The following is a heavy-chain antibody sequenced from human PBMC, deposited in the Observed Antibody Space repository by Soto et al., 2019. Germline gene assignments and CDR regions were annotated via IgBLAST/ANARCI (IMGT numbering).Heavy chain of an antibody. V-gene: IGHV5-51*01. Sequence: GESLKISCKGSGYSFTTYWIAWVRQMPGKGLEWMGVIYPGDSDTSYSPSFQGRVTFSTDKSISTAYLQWSSLKASDTAMYYCARSTRTPPYGMDVWGQGTTVTVSS. D-gene: IGHD1-7*01. CDR1: GYSFTTYW. CDR2: IYPGDSDT. CDR3: ARSTRTPPYGMDV. J-gene: IGHJ6*02.